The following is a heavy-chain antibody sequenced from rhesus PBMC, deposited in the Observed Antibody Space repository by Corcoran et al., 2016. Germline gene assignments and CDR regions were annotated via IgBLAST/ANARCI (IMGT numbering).Heavy chain of an antibody. CDR1: GGLVSGYW. V-gene: IGHV4-160*01. J-gene: IGHJ4*01. Sequence: QVQLQQWGEGLVKPSETLSLTCAVYGGLVSGYWWGWTRQPPGKGLEWFGRIRSGGSTNYTPSLKSRVTISIDTSKNQFSLKLSSVTAADTAVYYCARLTLGYPTLWGQGVLVTVSS. CDR3: ARLTLGYPTL. CDR2: IRSGGST. D-gene: IGHD5-12*01.